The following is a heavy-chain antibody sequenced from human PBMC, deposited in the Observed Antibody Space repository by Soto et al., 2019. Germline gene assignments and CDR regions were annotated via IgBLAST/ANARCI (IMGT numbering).Heavy chain of an antibody. D-gene: IGHD2-2*01. Sequence: PSETLSLTCTVSGGSISSSGYYWGWIRQPPGKGLEWIGSIYYSGSTYYNPSLKSRVTISVDTSKNQFSLKLSSVTAADTAVYYCARHLCTSCYFLWGQGTLVTVSS. CDR2: IYYSGST. J-gene: IGHJ4*02. CDR1: GGSISSSGYY. V-gene: IGHV4-39*01. CDR3: ARHLCTSCYFL.